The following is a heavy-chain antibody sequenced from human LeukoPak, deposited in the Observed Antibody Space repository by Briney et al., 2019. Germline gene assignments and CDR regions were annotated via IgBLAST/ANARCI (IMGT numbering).Heavy chain of an antibody. CDR2: ISSSSSYI. D-gene: IGHD6-19*01. V-gene: IGHV3-21*04. CDR3: AKEGAVAGTNYFDY. Sequence: GGSLRLSCAASGFTFSSYSMNWVRQAPGKGLEWVSSISSSSSYIYYADSVKGRFTISRDNSKNTLYLQMNSLRAEDTAVYYCAKEGAVAGTNYFDYWGQGTLVTVSS. J-gene: IGHJ4*02. CDR1: GFTFSSYS.